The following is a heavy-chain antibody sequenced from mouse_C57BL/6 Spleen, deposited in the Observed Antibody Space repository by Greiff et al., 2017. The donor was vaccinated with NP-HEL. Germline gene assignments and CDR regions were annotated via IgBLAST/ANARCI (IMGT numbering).Heavy chain of an antibody. CDR3: ARGGDGYYRGFAY. J-gene: IGHJ3*01. V-gene: IGHV1-80*01. CDR2: IYPGDGDT. CDR1: GYAFSSYW. D-gene: IGHD2-3*01. Sequence: VQLQQSGAELVKPGASVKISCKASGYAFSSYWMNWVKQRPGKGLEWIGQIYPGDGDTNYNGKFKGKATLTADKSSSTAYMQLSSLTSEDSAVYFCARGGDGYYRGFAYWGQGTLVTVSA.